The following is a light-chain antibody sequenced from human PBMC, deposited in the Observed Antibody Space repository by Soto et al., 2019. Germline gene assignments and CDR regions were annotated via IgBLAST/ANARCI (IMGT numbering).Light chain of an antibody. CDR1: SGDVGNNDY. Sequence: QSVLTQPASVSGSPGQSITISCTGTSGDVGNNDYVSWYQQHPGKAPKLIIFEVTNRPSGVPNRFSGSKSGKTASLTSSRLQTEDEADYYCSSYTTINDLVFGGGTKLTVL. J-gene: IGLJ2*01. V-gene: IGLV2-14*01. CDR2: EVT. CDR3: SSYTTINDLV.